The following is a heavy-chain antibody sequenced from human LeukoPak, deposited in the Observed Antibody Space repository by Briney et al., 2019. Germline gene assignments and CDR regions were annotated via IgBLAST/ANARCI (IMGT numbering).Heavy chain of an antibody. CDR3: ARDRSPEKGYCSGGSCYSLDY. V-gene: IGHV3-66*01. CDR2: IYSGGST. D-gene: IGHD2-15*01. J-gene: IGHJ4*02. CDR1: GFTFSSYS. Sequence: GGSLRLSCAASGFTFSSYSMNWVRQAPGKGLEWVSVIYSGGSTYYADSVKGRFTISRDNSKNTLYLQMNSLRAEDTAVYYCARDRSPEKGYCSGGSCYSLDYWGQGTLVTVSS.